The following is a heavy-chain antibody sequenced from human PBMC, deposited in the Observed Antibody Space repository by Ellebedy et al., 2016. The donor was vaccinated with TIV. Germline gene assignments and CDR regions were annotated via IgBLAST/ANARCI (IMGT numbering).Heavy chain of an antibody. CDR1: RGTFSSYA. CDR3: ARSGRYYYDSSGYYYGY. Sequence: SVKVSXKASRGTFSSYAISWVRQAPGQGLEWMGGIIPIFGTANYAQKFQGRVTITADESTSTAYMELSSLRSEDTAVYYCARSGRYYYDSSGYYYGYWGQGTLVTVSS. CDR2: IIPIFGTA. V-gene: IGHV1-69*13. D-gene: IGHD3-22*01. J-gene: IGHJ4*02.